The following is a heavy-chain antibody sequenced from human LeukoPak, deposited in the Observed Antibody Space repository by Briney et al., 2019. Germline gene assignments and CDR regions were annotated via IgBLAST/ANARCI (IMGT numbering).Heavy chain of an antibody. CDR2: INHSGST. CDR1: GGSFSGYY. V-gene: IGHV4-34*01. D-gene: IGHD4-11*01. Sequence: SETLSLTCAVYGGSFSGYYWSWIRQPPGKGLEWIGEINHSGSTNYNPSLKSRVTISVDTSKNQFSLKLSSVTAADTAVYYCARHPLLRMTKNWYFDLWGRGTLVTVSS. J-gene: IGHJ2*01. CDR3: ARHPLLRMTKNWYFDL.